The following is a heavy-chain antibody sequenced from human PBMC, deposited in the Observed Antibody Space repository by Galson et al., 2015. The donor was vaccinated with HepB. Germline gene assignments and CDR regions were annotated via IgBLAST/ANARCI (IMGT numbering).Heavy chain of an antibody. CDR3: AKDRRFYDSSGYSDY. CDR2: ISYDGSNK. J-gene: IGHJ4*02. V-gene: IGHV3-30*18. CDR1: GFTFSSYG. Sequence: LRLSCAASGFTFSSYGMHWVRQAPGKGLEWVAVISYDGSNKYYADSVKGRFTISRDNSKNTLYLQMNSLRAEDTAVYYCAKDRRFYDSSGYSDYWGQGTLVTVSS. D-gene: IGHD3-22*01.